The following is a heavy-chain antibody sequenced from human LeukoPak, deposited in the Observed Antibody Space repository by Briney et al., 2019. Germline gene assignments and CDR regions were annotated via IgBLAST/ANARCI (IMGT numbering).Heavy chain of an antibody. CDR2: IYYSGST. Sequence: PSETLSLTCTVSGGSISSYYWSWIRQPPGKGLEWIGFIYYSGSTNYNPSLKSRVTISVDTSKNQFSLRLSSVTAADTAVYYCARVTGYVMEDYFDYWGQGTLVTVSS. CDR1: GGSISSYY. CDR3: ARVTGYVMEDYFDY. J-gene: IGHJ4*02. D-gene: IGHD6-13*01. V-gene: IGHV4-59*01.